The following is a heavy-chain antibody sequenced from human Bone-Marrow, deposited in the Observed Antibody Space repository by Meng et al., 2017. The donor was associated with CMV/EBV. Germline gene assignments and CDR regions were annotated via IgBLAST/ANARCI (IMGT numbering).Heavy chain of an antibody. V-gene: IGHV1-18*01. CDR2: TSAYNGNT. Sequence: ASVKVSCKASGYTFTSYGISWVRQAPGQGLEWMGWTSAYNGNTNYAQKFQGRVTMTTDTSTSTAYMELRSLRSDDTAVYYCARTRNSASNLDYWGQGTLVTVSS. CDR3: ARTRNSASNLDY. CDR1: GYTFTSYG. D-gene: IGHD1-26*01. J-gene: IGHJ4*02.